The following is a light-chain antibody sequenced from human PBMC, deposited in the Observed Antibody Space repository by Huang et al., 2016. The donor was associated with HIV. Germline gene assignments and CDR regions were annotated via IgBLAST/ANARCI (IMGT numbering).Light chain of an antibody. CDR3: QQRDT. Sequence: EIVLTQSPATLSLSPGARATLSCRASQSVSRNLGWYQQKFCQAPRLFSYDPSTRATGIPARFSGSGSGTNFTLTISSLEPEDCAVYYCQQRDTFGPGTRLEIK. CDR2: DPS. CDR1: QSVSRN. J-gene: IGKJ5*01. V-gene: IGKV3-11*01.